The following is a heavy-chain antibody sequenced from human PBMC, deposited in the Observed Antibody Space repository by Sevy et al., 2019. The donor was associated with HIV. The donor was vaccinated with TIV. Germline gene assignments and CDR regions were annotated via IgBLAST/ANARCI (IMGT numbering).Heavy chain of an antibody. CDR1: EFTFSDYY. Sequence: GGSLRLSCAASEFTFSDYYMSWIRQAPGKGLEWVSYISSSGSTIYYADSVKGRFTISRDNAKNSLYLQMNSLRAEDTAVYYCAAGRDYYDSSGYLAFDIWGQGTMVTVSS. J-gene: IGHJ3*02. D-gene: IGHD3-22*01. V-gene: IGHV3-11*01. CDR2: ISSSGSTI. CDR3: AAGRDYYDSSGYLAFDI.